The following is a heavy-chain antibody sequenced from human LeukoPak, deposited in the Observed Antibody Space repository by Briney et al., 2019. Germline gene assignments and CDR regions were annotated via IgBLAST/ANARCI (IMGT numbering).Heavy chain of an antibody. CDR3: ARVKASGYSSSWYSGTYNWFDP. CDR1: GASISDYY. V-gene: IGHV4-59*12. D-gene: IGHD6-13*01. Sequence: SETLSLTCTVSGASISDYYWSWIRQPPGKGLEWIGYIFYSGSTNYNPSLKSRVTISEDTSKNQFSLKLSSVTAADTAVYYCARVKASGYSSSWYSGTYNWFDPWGQGTLVTVSS. J-gene: IGHJ5*02. CDR2: IFYSGST.